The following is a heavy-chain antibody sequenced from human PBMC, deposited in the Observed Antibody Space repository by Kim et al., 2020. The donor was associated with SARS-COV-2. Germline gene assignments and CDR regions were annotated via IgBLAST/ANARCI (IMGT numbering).Heavy chain of an antibody. CDR3: ARGAGVAVAGTDY. V-gene: IGHV4-4*02. J-gene: IGHJ4*02. CDR2: IYHSGST. Sequence: SETLSLTCTVSGGSISSGNWWTWVRQPPGKGLEWIGQIYHSGSTNYNPSLKSRVTISVDKSKSQFSLNLSSVTAADTAVYYCARGAGVAVAGTDYWGQGT. CDR1: GGSISSGNW. D-gene: IGHD6-19*01.